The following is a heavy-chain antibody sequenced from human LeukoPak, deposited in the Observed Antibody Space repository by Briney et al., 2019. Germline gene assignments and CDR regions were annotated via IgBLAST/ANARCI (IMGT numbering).Heavy chain of an antibody. CDR1: GGSXSGYX. CDR3: ARRAYCGGDCYSRYYYYGMDV. Sequence: SGGSXSGYXXVXIRXPPGXXXEWXGXIXXXGNTNYNPSLKSRVTISVDTSKNQFSLKLSSVTAADTALYYCARRAYCGGDCYSRYYYYGMDVWGQGTTVTVSS. V-gene: IGHV4-59*12. D-gene: IGHD2-21*02. CDR2: IXXXGNT. J-gene: IGHJ6*02.